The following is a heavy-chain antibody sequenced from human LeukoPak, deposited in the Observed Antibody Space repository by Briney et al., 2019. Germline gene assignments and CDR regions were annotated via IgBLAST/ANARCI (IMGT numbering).Heavy chain of an antibody. CDR1: GFTFSSYA. J-gene: IGHJ4*02. CDR3: AKDQPYCGGDCQAFDY. CDR2: ISGSGGST. Sequence: PGGSLRLSCAASGFTFSSYAMSWVRQAPGKGLEWVSVISGSGGSTYHADSVKGRFTISRDNSKNTLYLQMNSLRAEDTAVYYCAKDQPYCGGDCQAFDYWGQGTLVTVSS. D-gene: IGHD2-21*01. V-gene: IGHV3-23*01.